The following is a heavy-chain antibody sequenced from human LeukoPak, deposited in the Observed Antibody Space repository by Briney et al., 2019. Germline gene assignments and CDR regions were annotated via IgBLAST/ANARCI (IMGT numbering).Heavy chain of an antibody. J-gene: IGHJ5*02. Sequence: SETLSLTCTISGDSISSGVYSWSWIRQPPGKGLEWIGSIYYSGTTYYSPSLKSRVSISVDTSKNQLSLKMSSVTAADTALYYCARAHAAAATSWLDPWGQGALVTVSS. V-gene: IGHV4-30-4*07. CDR3: ARAHAAAATSWLDP. D-gene: IGHD6-13*01. CDR1: GDSISSGVYS. CDR2: IYYSGTT.